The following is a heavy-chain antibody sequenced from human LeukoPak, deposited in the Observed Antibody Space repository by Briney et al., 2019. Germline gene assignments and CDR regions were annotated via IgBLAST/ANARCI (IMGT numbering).Heavy chain of an antibody. CDR2: ISGSGAST. Sequence: GGSLRLSCLTSGFTFSTNAVSWVRQAPGKGLEWISGISGSGASTYYADSVTGRFTISRDNSRNTLYLQMNSLRGDDTAVYYCAKDVGKWESLHFFDYWGQGTLVTVSS. J-gene: IGHJ4*02. D-gene: IGHD1-26*01. CDR3: AKDVGKWESLHFFDY. CDR1: GFTFSTNA. V-gene: IGHV3-23*01.